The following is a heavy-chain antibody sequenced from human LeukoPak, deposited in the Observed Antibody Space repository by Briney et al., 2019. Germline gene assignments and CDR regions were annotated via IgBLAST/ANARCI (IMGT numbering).Heavy chain of an antibody. CDR2: ISSSGSTI. D-gene: IGHD5-18*01. Sequence: GGSLRLSCAAAGFTFSDYYMSWIRQAPGKGLEWVSYISSSGSTIYYADSVKGRFTISRDNAKNSLYLQMNSLRAEDTAVYYCARHVDTAMVVDYWGQGTLVTVSS. CDR1: GFTFSDYY. V-gene: IGHV3-11*01. J-gene: IGHJ4*02. CDR3: ARHVDTAMVVDY.